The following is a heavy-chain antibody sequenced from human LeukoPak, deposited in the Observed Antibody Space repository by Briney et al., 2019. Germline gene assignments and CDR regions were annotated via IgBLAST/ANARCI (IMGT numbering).Heavy chain of an antibody. D-gene: IGHD3-9*01. CDR1: GFTFSDYY. CDR2: ISSDAITT. Sequence: PGGSLRLSCAASGFTFSDYYMTWVRQAPGKGLEWISYISSDAITTYNADSVKGRFTISKDNAKNSLYLQMTSLRAEDTAVYYCAREGLRYFDWRPLSPDFDYWGQGTLVTVSS. CDR3: AREGLRYFDWRPLSPDFDY. J-gene: IGHJ4*02. V-gene: IGHV3-11*01.